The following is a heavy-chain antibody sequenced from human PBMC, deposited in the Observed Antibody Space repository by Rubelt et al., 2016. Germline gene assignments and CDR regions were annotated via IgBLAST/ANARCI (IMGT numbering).Heavy chain of an antibody. Sequence: VQLVESGGGVVQPGTSLRLSCAASGFTFSSYAMHWVRQAPGKGLEWVAVISYDGSNKYYAASVKGRFTIARDNSKNTLYLQMNSLRAEDTAVYYCATENGDYSFDYWGQGTLVTVSS. V-gene: IGHV3-30*04. CDR3: ATENGDYSFDY. D-gene: IGHD4-17*01. CDR1: GFTFSSYA. CDR2: ISYDGSNK. J-gene: IGHJ4*02.